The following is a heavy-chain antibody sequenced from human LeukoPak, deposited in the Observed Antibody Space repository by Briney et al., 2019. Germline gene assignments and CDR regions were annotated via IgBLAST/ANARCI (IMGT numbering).Heavy chain of an antibody. J-gene: IGHJ5*02. D-gene: IGHD4-11*01. V-gene: IGHV5-51*01. CDR2: IYPGDSNA. CDR1: GYSFTNYW. Sequence: GESLKISCKGSGYSFTNYWIGWVRQMPGKGLEWMGIIYPGDSNARYSPPFQGQVTISADKSISTAYLQWSSLKASDTAMYYCARHVTTTDVSWFDPWGQGTLVTVSS. CDR3: ARHVTTTDVSWFDP.